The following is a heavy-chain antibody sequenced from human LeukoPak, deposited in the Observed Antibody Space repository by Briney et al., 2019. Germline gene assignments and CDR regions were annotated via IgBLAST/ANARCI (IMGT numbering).Heavy chain of an antibody. CDR1: GGTFSSYA. Sequence: GSSVKVSRKASGGTFSSYAIRWVRQAPGQGLEWMGGIIPIFGTANYAQKFQGRVTITADESTSTAYMELSSLRSEDTAVYYCAKDLFYDILTGDWGQGTLVTVSS. D-gene: IGHD3-9*01. J-gene: IGHJ4*02. CDR2: IIPIFGTA. CDR3: AKDLFYDILTGD. V-gene: IGHV1-69*01.